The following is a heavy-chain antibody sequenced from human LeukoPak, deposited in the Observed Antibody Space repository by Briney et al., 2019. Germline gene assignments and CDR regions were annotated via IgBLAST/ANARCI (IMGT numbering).Heavy chain of an antibody. CDR3: ARERPPGDSSNWFLEGYFDI. CDR2: IIPIFGTA. CDR1: GGTFSSYA. J-gene: IGHJ4*02. D-gene: IGHD6-13*01. Sequence: ASVKVSCKASGGTFSSYAITWVRQAPGQGLEWMGRIIPIFGTANYAQKFQGGVTIITDESTSTAYMELSTLRSDDTAVYYCARERPPGDSSNWFLEGYFDIWGQGALVTVSS. V-gene: IGHV1-69*05.